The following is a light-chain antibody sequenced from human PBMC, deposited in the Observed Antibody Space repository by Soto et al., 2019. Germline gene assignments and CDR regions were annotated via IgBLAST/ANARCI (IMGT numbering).Light chain of an antibody. CDR2: NDN. V-gene: IGLV1-44*01. J-gene: IGLJ3*02. CDR1: SSNIGSNT. Sequence: QSVLTQPPSASGTPGQTVTISCSGSSSNIGSNTVSWYQQLPGAAPTLLIYNDNERPSGVPDRFSGSKSGTSASLAISGLQSEDEADYYCSSFTTSNTWVFGGGTKLTVL. CDR3: SSFTTSNTWV.